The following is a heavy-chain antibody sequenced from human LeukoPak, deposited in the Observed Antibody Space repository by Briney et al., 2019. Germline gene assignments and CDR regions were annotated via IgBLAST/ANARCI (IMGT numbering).Heavy chain of an antibody. D-gene: IGHD4-23*01. CDR3: ARIVTTGVRHY. CDR2: MNPNSGNT. V-gene: IGHV1-8*01. CDR1: GYTFTSYD. Sequence: GASVNLSCKASGYTFTSYDINWGRQATGHGLEWMGWMNPNSGNTGYAQKFQGRVTMTRNTSISTAYIELSSLRSEDTAVYYCARIVTTGVRHYWGQGALVTVSS. J-gene: IGHJ4*02.